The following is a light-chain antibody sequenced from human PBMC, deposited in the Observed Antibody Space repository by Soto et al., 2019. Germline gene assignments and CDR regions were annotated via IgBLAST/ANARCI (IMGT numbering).Light chain of an antibody. CDR1: NSDIGTYNY. CDR3: SSYTSSSTLV. Sequence: QSALTQPASVSGSPGQSITISCTGSNSDIGTYNYVSWYQQLPGKAPKLVISEVSNRPSGVSNRFSGSKSGNTASLTISGLQAEDEADYYCSSYTSSSTLVFGGGTKLTVL. V-gene: IGLV2-14*01. J-gene: IGLJ2*01. CDR2: EVS.